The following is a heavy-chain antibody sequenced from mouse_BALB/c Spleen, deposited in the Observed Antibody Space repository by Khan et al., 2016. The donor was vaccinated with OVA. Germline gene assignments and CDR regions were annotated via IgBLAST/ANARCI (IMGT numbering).Heavy chain of an antibody. D-gene: IGHD2-1*01. CDR3: SSSNGNYWFAY. CDR2: INTYTGKA. Sequence: QIQLVQSGPELKKPGEIVKISCKASGYTLTDYGMNWVKQAPGKGLKWMGWINTYTGKATYADDFKGRFAFSLETSASSAYLQINNLKTEDTATYFCSSSNGNYWFAYWGQGTLVTVSA. J-gene: IGHJ3*01. V-gene: IGHV9-3-1*01. CDR1: GYTLTDYG.